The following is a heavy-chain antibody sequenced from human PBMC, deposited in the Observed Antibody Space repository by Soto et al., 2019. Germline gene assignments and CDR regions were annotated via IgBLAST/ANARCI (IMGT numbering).Heavy chain of an antibody. CDR3: AKRRERLWYFES. D-gene: IGHD6-13*01. J-gene: IGHJ4*02. CDR2: ISWSGDST. Sequence: PGGSLRLSCAASGFTFSNYAMSWVRQAPGKGLEWVSGISWSGDSTYYADSVKGRFTISRDNSKNTLYLQMNSLRAEDTAMYHCAKRRERLWYFESWGQGTLVTVSS. CDR1: GFTFSNYA. V-gene: IGHV3-23*01.